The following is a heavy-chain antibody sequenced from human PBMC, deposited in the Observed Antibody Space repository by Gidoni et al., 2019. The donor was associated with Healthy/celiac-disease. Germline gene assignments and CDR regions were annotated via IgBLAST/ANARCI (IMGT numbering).Heavy chain of an antibody. CDR2: IDPSDSYT. Sequence: EVQLVQSGAEVKKPGESLRISCKGSGYSFTSYWISWVRQMPGKGLEWMGRIDPSDSYTNYSPSFQGHVTISADKSISTAYLQWSSLKASDTAMYYCARQVYSGSVYYYYGMDVWGQGTTVTVSS. J-gene: IGHJ6*02. CDR3: ARQVYSGSVYYYYGMDV. D-gene: IGHD1-26*01. CDR1: GYSFTSYW. V-gene: IGHV5-10-1*01.